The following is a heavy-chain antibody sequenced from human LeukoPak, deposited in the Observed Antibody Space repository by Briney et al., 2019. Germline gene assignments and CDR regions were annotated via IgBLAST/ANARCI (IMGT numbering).Heavy chain of an antibody. J-gene: IGHJ5*02. Sequence: PGGSLRLSCAASGLTVSSNYMSWVRQAPGKGLEWVSVIYSGGSTYYADSVKGRFTISRHNSKNTLYLQMNSLRAEDTAVYYCARVSGDWFDPWGQGTLVTVSS. CDR3: ARVSGDWFDP. CDR1: GLTVSSNY. CDR2: IYSGGST. D-gene: IGHD3-10*01. V-gene: IGHV3-53*04.